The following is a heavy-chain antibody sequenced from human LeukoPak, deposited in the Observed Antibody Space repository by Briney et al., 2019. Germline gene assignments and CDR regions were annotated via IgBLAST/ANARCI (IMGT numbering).Heavy chain of an antibody. Sequence: PGGSLRLSCAASGFTVSSNYMSWIRQAPGKGLEWVADISPTSDIVWYGDSAKGRFTISRDYAKDSLYPQMNSLGAEDTAVYYCARETVAGTFDYWSQGTLVTVSS. CDR2: ISPTSDIV. D-gene: IGHD1-1*01. J-gene: IGHJ4*02. CDR3: ARETVAGTFDY. V-gene: IGHV3-11*01. CDR1: GFTVSSNY.